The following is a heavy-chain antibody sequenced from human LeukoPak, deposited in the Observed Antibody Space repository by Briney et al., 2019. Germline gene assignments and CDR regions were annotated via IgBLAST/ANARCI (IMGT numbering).Heavy chain of an antibody. D-gene: IGHD3-22*01. V-gene: IGHV1-69*05. CDR3: ARTYYYDSSTYYLTYYFDY. J-gene: IGHJ4*02. Sequence: RASVKVSCKASGDTFSSFAFSWVRQAPGQGLEWMGGIIPIFSTANYAQKFQGRVTITTDESTSTAYMELSSLRSEDTAVYYCARTYYYDSSTYYLTYYFDYWGQGTLVTVSS. CDR1: GDTFSSFA. CDR2: IIPIFSTA.